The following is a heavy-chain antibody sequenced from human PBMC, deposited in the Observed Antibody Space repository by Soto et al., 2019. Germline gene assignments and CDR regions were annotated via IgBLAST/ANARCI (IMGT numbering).Heavy chain of an antibody. CDR2: IMPVFRTP. CDR1: GGTFRTAA. Sequence: QVQLEQSGAEVKKPGSSVKVSCKASGGTFRTAAISWVRQAPGQGLEWMGGIMPVFRTPDYAQKFQGRVTITADESTNTAYMELSGLRSHDTAVYYCARDNNRPQLGGNYYYILDVWGQGTTITVSS. CDR3: ARDNNRPQLGGNYYYILDV. D-gene: IGHD1-20*01. V-gene: IGHV1-69*12. J-gene: IGHJ6*02.